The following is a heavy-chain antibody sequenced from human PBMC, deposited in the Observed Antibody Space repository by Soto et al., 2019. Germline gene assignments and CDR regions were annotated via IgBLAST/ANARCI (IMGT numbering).Heavy chain of an antibody. CDR2: ISWNSGSI. J-gene: IGHJ4*02. D-gene: IGHD6-13*01. CDR1: GFTFDDYA. CDR3: AKAIAAAGPYYFDY. Sequence: SLRLSCAASGFTFDDYAMHCFRQSPGKGLEWVSGISWNSGSIGYADSVKGRFTISRDNAKNSLYLQMNSLRAEDTALYYCAKAIAAAGPYYFDYWGQGTLVTVSS. V-gene: IGHV3-9*01.